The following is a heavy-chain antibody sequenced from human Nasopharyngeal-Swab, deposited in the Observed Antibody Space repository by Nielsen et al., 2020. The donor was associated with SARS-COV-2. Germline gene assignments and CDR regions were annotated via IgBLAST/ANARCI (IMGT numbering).Heavy chain of an antibody. CDR2: ISSSSSYT. V-gene: IGHV3-11*06. Sequence: EGSLRLSCAASGFTFSDYYMSWIRQAPGKGLEWVSYISSSSSYTNYADSVKGRFTISRDNAKNSLYLQMNSLRAEDTAVYYCARGSQWLVGPHGYWGQGTLVTVSS. J-gene: IGHJ4*02. D-gene: IGHD6-19*01. CDR1: GFTFSDYY. CDR3: ARGSQWLVGPHGY.